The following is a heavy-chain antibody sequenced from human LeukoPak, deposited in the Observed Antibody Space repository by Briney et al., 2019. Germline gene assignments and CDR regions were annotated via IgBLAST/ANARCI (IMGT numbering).Heavy chain of an antibody. J-gene: IGHJ4*02. CDR1: GGSFSGYY. V-gene: IGHV4-4*07. Sequence: SETLSLTCAVYGGSFSGYYWSWIRQPAGKGLEWIGRIYTSGSTNYNPSLKSRVTMSVDTSKNQFSLKLSSVTAADTAVYYCARDLTVDTAMAFDYWGQGTLVTVSS. CDR2: IYTSGST. D-gene: IGHD5-18*01. CDR3: ARDLTVDTAMAFDY.